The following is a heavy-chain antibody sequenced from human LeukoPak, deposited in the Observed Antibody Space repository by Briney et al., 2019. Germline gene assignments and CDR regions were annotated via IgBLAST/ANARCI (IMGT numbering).Heavy chain of an antibody. J-gene: IGHJ4*02. Sequence: GGSLRLSCAASGFSFSSYAMNWVRQAPGKGLEWVSTISGSGDNTYYTDSVKGRFTISRDNAKNTPYLQMNSLRAEDTAVYFCVNGYTYGQYWGQGTLVTVSS. D-gene: IGHD5-18*01. CDR3: VNGYTYGQY. CDR2: ISGSGDNT. V-gene: IGHV3-23*01. CDR1: GFSFSSYA.